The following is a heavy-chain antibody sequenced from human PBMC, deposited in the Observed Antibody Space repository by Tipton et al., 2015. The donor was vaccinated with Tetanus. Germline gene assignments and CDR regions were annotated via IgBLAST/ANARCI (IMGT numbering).Heavy chain of an antibody. J-gene: IGHJ4*02. CDR1: GYNFTTYW. Sequence: GTEVKKPGESLKISCGGSGYNFTTYWIGWVRQMPGKGLEWMGIIYPGDSDTRYSPSFQGQVTISADKSITSAYLGWSSLKASDTAMYYCARFFGSGWPIDYWGQGTLVTVSS. D-gene: IGHD6-19*01. CDR3: ARFFGSGWPIDY. V-gene: IGHV5-51*01. CDR2: IYPGDSDT.